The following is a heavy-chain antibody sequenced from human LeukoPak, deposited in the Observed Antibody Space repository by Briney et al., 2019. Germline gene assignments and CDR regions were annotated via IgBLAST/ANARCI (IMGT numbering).Heavy chain of an antibody. V-gene: IGHV4-38-2*01. CDR1: GYSISSGHY. D-gene: IGHD3-10*01. Sequence: SETLSLTCAVSGYSISSGHYWGWIREPPGRGLEWIGSIYHRGTTYYNPSLTSRVTISVDTSKNQFSLKLSSVTAADTAVYYCERTGGYYYGSATYYNPDYWGRGTLVTVSS. J-gene: IGHJ4*02. CDR3: ERTGGYYYGSATYYNPDY. CDR2: IYHRGTT.